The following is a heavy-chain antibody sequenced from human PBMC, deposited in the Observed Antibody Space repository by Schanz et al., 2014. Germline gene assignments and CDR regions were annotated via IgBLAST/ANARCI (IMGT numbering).Heavy chain of an antibody. CDR2: VKSKADGGTT. J-gene: IGHJ4*02. CDR1: GFTFSNAW. CDR3: TTAHYSSNYETLDY. D-gene: IGHD6-13*01. V-gene: IGHV3-15*01. Sequence: VQLVESGGGLVKPGGSLRLSCGASGFTFSNAWMTWVRQAQGKGLEWVGRVKSKADGGTTAYAAPVKGRFTISRDDSKHTVYLQMDSLKTEDTALYYCTTAHYSSNYETLDYWGQGTLVTVSS.